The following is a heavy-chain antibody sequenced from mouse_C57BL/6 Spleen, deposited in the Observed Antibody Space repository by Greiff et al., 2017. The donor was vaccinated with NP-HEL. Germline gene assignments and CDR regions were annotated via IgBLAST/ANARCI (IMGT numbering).Heavy chain of an antibody. CDR1: GYSITSGYY. J-gene: IGHJ1*03. CDR2: LRYDGSN. V-gene: IGHV3-6*01. Sequence: ESGPGLVKPSQSLSLTCSVTGYSITSGYYWNWIRQFPGNKLEWMGYLRYDGSNNYNPSLKNRTSITRDTSKNQFFLKLNSVTTEDTATDYCARDDLHRGYFDVWGTGTTVTVSS. CDR3: ARDDLHRGYFDV. D-gene: IGHD2-1*01.